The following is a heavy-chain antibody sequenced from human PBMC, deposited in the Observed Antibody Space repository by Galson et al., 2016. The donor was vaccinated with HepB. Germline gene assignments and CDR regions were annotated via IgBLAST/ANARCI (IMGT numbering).Heavy chain of an antibody. Sequence: CKVSGYTLTELSMHWVRQAPGKGLEWMGGFDPEDGERMYAEKFQGRVTMTEDTSTDTAYMDLSSLRSEDTAGYYCAVVMVDFELDAFDFWGQGTMVTVSS. D-gene: IGHD2-15*01. J-gene: IGHJ3*01. V-gene: IGHV1-24*01. CDR3: AVVMVDFELDAFDF. CDR1: GYTLTELS. CDR2: FDPEDGER.